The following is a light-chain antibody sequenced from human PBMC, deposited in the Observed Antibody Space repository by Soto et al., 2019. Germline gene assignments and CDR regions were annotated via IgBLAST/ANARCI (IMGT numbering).Light chain of an antibody. J-gene: IGKJ1*01. CDR3: HQYKNWPPT. Sequence: ETEMTQSPATLSVSPGERATLSCRASQDVSDSLAWYEQTPGQAPRLLVYVASNRATGIPARFSGSGSGTDFTLTISSLQSEDFAVYYCHQYKNWPPTFGQGTKVDIK. CDR1: QDVSDS. V-gene: IGKV3-15*01. CDR2: VAS.